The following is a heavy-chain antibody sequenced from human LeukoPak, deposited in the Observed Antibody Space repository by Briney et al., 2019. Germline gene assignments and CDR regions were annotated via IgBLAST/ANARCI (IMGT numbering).Heavy chain of an antibody. CDR2: IYSGGST. CDR3: ARGGPGYDYFDY. D-gene: IGHD5-18*01. CDR1: GFTVSSNY. Sequence: PGGSLRLSCAASGFTVSSNYMSWVRHAPGKGLEWVSVIYSGGSTYYAGSVKGRFTISRDNSKNTLYLQMNSLRAEDTAVYYCARGGPGYDYFDYWGQGTLVTVSS. J-gene: IGHJ4*02. V-gene: IGHV3-53*01.